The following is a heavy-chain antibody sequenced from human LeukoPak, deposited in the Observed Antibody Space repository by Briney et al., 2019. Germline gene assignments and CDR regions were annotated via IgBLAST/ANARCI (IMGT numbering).Heavy chain of an antibody. V-gene: IGHV1-2*02. CDR1: GYTFTGYY. Sequence: ASVKVSCKASGYTFTGYYIHWVRQAPGQGLEWMGWIKSNNGGTNYAQKFQGRVTMTRDTSISTAYMELRSLRFDDTAVYYCARDLAWGYVEQRLGWLDPWGQGALVTVSS. D-gene: IGHD1/OR15-1a*01. J-gene: IGHJ5*02. CDR3: ARDLAWGYVEQRLGWLDP. CDR2: IKSNNGGT.